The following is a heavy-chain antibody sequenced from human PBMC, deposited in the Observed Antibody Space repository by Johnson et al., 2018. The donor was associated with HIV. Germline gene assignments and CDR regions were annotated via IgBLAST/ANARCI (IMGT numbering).Heavy chain of an antibody. CDR3: AKHPDAFDI. CDR1: GFTFSTYG. J-gene: IGHJ3*02. CDR2: MWYDGSNK. V-gene: IGHV3-30*02. Sequence: QMLLVESGGALVQPGGSLRLSCAASGFTFSTYGMHWVRQAPGKGLEWVAVMWYDGSNKYYADSVKGRFTISRDNSKNTLYLQMNSLRAEDTAVYYCAKHPDAFDIWGQGTMVTVSA.